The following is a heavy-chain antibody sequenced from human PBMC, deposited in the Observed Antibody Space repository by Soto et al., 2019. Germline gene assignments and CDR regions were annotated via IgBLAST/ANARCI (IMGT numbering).Heavy chain of an antibody. CDR2: INTDGGIT. CDR3: TREVGYCSRTSCYRRAFDS. CDR1: GFTFSSHW. V-gene: IGHV3-74*01. Sequence: EVQLVESGGDLVQPGGSLRLSCAASGFTFSSHWMHWVRRVPGKGLVWVSHINTDGGITGYADSVRGRFTISRDNAKNTLYLQMNGLRVEDTSVYYCTREVGYCSRTSCYRRAFDSWGQGTIVTVSS. J-gene: IGHJ3*02. D-gene: IGHD2-2*01.